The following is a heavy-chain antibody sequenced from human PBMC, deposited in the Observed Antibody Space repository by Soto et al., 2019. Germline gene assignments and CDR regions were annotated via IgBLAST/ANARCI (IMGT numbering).Heavy chain of an antibody. V-gene: IGHV1-18*04. D-gene: IGHD3-22*01. CDR1: GYTVRRFG. J-gene: IGHJ4*02. CDR2: ISAYSGDT. Sequence: SVRVSSKASGYTVRRFGITLVRQAPGQGLEWVVWISAYSGDTHYAPKFQDRITLTTETSTDTAYMELRSLRLDDTAVYYCARDWSRCYDKSSLIWLYWGQGSLVTVSS. CDR3: ARDWSRCYDKSSLIWLY.